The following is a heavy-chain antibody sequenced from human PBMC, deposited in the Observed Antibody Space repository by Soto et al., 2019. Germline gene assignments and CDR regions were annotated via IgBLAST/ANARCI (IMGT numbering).Heavy chain of an antibody. CDR3: ARDHPLIVVVVAATYYFDY. J-gene: IGHJ4*02. V-gene: IGHV3-30-3*01. CDR2: ISYDGSNK. D-gene: IGHD2-15*01. Sequence: GGSLRLSCAASGVTLSSYAMHWVRQAPGKGLEWVAVISYDGSNKYYADSVKGRFTISRDNSKNTLYLQMNSLRAEDTAVYYCARDHPLIVVVVAATYYFDYWGQGTLVTVSS. CDR1: GVTLSSYA.